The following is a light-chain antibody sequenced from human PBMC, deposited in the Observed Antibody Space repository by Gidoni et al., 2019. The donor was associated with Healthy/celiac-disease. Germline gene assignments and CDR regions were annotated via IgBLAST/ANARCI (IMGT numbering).Light chain of an antibody. CDR1: QSVSSSH. V-gene: IGKV3-20*01. J-gene: IGKJ3*01. CDR2: GAS. Sequence: IVLTPSPGTLSLSPGERATLSCRASQSVSSSHLAWYQQKPGQAPRLLIYGASSRATGIPDRFSDSGSGTDFTLTISRLEPEDFAVYYCQQYGSSGTFGPXTKVDIK. CDR3: QQYGSSGT.